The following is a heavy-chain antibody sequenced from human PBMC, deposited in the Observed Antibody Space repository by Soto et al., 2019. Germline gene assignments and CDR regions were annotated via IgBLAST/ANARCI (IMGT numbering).Heavy chain of an antibody. V-gene: IGHV2-70*11. CDR1: WLSHNTNGMC. CDR3: ARTSDSGYDLYYFDY. CDR2: IDWDDDK. Sequence: SGPTPGYPTPTLTMACTFPWLSHNTNGMCVSWIRQPPGKALEWLARIDWDDDKYYSTSLKTRLTISKDTSKNQVVLTMTNMDPVDTATYYCARTSDSGYDLYYFDYWGQGTLVTVSS. D-gene: IGHD5-12*01. J-gene: IGHJ4*02.